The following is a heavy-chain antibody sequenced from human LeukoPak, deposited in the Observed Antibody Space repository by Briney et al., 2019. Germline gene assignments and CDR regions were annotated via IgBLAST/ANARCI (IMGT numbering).Heavy chain of an antibody. J-gene: IGHJ6*02. CDR3: ARVPIDYGGNYYYYYGMDV. D-gene: IGHD4-23*01. Sequence: PSETLSLTCTVSSGSISSYYWSWIRQPPGKGLEWIGSIYYSGSTYYNPSLKSRVTISVDTSKNQFSLKLSSVTAADTAVYYCARVPIDYGGNYYYYYGMDVWGQGTTVTVSS. CDR2: IYYSGST. V-gene: IGHV4-39*01. CDR1: SGSISSYY.